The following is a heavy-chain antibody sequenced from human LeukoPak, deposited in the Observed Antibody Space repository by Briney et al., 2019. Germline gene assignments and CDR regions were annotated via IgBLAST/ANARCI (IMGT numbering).Heavy chain of an antibody. CDR2: IYYSGST. CDR1: GGSISSYY. Sequence: PSETLSLTCTVSGGSISSYYWSWIRQPPGRGLEWIGYIYYSGSTNYNPSLKSRVTISVDTSKNQFSLKLSSVTAADTAVYYCARDQTGSFDYWGQGTLVTVSS. CDR3: ARDQTGSFDY. J-gene: IGHJ4*02. D-gene: IGHD3-10*01. V-gene: IGHV4-59*01.